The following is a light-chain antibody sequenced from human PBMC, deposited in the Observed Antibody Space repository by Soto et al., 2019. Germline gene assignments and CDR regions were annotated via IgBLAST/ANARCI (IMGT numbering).Light chain of an antibody. J-gene: IGKJ5*01. Sequence: EIGLAQKRANQRWFGGERTTRCCRASQSVSSSYLAWYQQKPGQAPRLLIYGASTRATGIPDRFSGDGSVTHFTLTCGLGEAEDFVLCYCQQYGSPPITFGQGTRLEIK. CDR1: QSVSSSY. CDR2: GAS. CDR3: QQYGSPPIT. V-gene: IGKV3-20*01.